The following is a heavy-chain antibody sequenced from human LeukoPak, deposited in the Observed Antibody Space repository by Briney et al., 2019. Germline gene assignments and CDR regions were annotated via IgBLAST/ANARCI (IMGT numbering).Heavy chain of an antibody. V-gene: IGHV1-24*01. CDR3: ATIVVAASFAAFDY. CDR1: GYTLTELS. J-gene: IGHJ4*02. Sequence: ASVTVSCKVSGYTLTELSMHWVRQAPGKGLEWMGGFDPEDGETIYAQKFQGRVTMTEDTSTDTAYMELSSMRPEDTAVYYCATIVVAASFAAFDYWGQGTLVTVSS. CDR2: FDPEDGET. D-gene: IGHD2-15*01.